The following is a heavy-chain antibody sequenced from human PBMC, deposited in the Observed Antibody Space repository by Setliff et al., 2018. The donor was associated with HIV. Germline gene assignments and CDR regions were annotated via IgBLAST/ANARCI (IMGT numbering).Heavy chain of an antibody. CDR2: IRYDGSNK. CDR1: GFTFSSYG. CDR3: AKGYCSSTSCYDYYYYGMDV. Sequence: GGSLRLSCAASGFTFSSYGMHWVRQAPGKGLEWVAFIRYDGSNKYYADSVKGRFTISRDNSKNTLYLQMNSLRAEDTAVYYCAKGYCSSTSCYDYYYYGMDVWGQGTTVTVS. J-gene: IGHJ6*02. V-gene: IGHV3-30*02. D-gene: IGHD2-2*01.